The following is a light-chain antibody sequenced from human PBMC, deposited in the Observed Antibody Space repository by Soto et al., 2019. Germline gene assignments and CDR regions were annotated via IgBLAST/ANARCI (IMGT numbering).Light chain of an antibody. CDR3: MQALQSRPT. V-gene: IGKV2-28*01. CDR1: QSLLHSNGYTY. CDR2: LVS. J-gene: IGKJ4*01. Sequence: DIVMTQSPVSLPVTPGEPASISCRSSQSLLHSNGYTYLDWYLQKPGQSPQLLIYLVSNRASGVPDRISGSGSGTDFTLKISRVEAEDFGVYYCMQALQSRPTFGGGTKVEIK.